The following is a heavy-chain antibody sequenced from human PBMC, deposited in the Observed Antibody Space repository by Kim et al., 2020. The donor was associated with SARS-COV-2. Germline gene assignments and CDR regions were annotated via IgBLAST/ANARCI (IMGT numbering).Heavy chain of an antibody. Sequence: SETLSLTCTVSGGSISSYYWSWIRQPPGKGLEWIGYIYYSGSTNYNPSLKSRVTISVDTSKNQFSLKLSSVTAADTAVYYCARGGLGPGARWFDPWGQGTLVTVSS. D-gene: IGHD3-10*01. V-gene: IGHV4-59*13. CDR1: GGSISSYY. J-gene: IGHJ5*02. CDR3: ARGGLGPGARWFDP. CDR2: IYYSGST.